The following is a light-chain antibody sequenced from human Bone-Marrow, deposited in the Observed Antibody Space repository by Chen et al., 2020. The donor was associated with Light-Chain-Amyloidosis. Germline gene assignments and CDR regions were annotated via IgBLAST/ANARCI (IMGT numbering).Light chain of an antibody. CDR2: STN. V-gene: IGLV8-61*01. CDR1: SGSVSTSYY. Sequence: QTVVTHEPSFAVSPGGTVTLTCGLSSGSVSTSYYPSWYQQTPGQAPRTRSYSTNTRSSGVPDRFSGSILGNKAALTITGAQADDESDYYCVLYMGSGISVFGGGTKLTVL. CDR3: VLYMGSGISV. J-gene: IGLJ3*02.